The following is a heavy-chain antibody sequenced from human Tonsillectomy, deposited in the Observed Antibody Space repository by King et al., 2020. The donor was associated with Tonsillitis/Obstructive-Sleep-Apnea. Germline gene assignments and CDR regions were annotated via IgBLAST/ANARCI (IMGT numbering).Heavy chain of an antibody. CDR3: ASGRGYNYGLPLYYFYMDV. Sequence: QLQESGPGLVKPSETLSLTCTVSGGSISRYYWSWIRQPPGKGLEWIGYIYFSGTTNYNPSLKSRVTISVDTSKNQFSLKLSSVTAADTAVYYCASGRGYNYGLPLYYFYMDVWGKGTTVTVSS. CDR2: IYFSGTT. D-gene: IGHD5-18*01. J-gene: IGHJ6*03. V-gene: IGHV4-59*01. CDR1: GGSISRYY.